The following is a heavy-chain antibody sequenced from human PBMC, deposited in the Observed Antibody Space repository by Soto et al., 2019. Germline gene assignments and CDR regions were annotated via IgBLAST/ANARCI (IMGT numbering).Heavy chain of an antibody. Sequence: EVQLLESGGGLVQPGGSLRLSCAASGFTFSSYAMSWVRQAPGKGLEWVSAISGSGGSTYYEDSVKGRFTISRDNSKNTMYLQMNILRAEDTAVYYCAKPSSSWGNAFDYWGPGTLVTVSS. J-gene: IGHJ4*02. CDR2: ISGSGGST. CDR1: GFTFSSYA. D-gene: IGHD6-13*01. CDR3: AKPSSSWGNAFDY. V-gene: IGHV3-23*01.